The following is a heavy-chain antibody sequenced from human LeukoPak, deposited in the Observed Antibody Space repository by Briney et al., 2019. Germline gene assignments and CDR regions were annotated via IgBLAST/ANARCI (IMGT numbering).Heavy chain of an antibody. CDR2: VNSNSGGT. CDR3: ARGYCSGGSCYHFDS. CDR1: GYRFSDYY. Sequence: ASVKVSCKASGYRFSDYYMHWVRRASGQGLEWRGWVNSNSGGTHYAQKFEGRVTMTRDTSISTAYMELSRLKSDDTALYYCARGYCSGGSCYHFDSWGQGTLVTVSS. J-gene: IGHJ5*01. V-gene: IGHV1-2*02. D-gene: IGHD2-15*01.